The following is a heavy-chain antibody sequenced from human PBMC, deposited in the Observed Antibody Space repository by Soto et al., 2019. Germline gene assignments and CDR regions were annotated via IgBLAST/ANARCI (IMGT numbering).Heavy chain of an antibody. CDR3: ARWGHVSGYFDH. D-gene: IGHD3-16*01. CDR2: IYYRGST. CDR1: GGSITSYY. Sequence: SETLSLTCTVSGGSITSYYWSWIRQSPGKGLEWIGYIYYRGSTNYSPSLKSRVTISADTSKNQFSLKLSSVTAADTAVYYCARWGHVSGYFDHWGQGTLVTVSS. V-gene: IGHV4-59*01. J-gene: IGHJ4*02.